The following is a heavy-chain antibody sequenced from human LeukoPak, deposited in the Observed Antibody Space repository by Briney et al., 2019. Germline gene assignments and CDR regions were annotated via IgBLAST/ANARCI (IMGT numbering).Heavy chain of an antibody. D-gene: IGHD4-17*01. CDR1: GGSISSYY. J-gene: IGHJ4*02. CDR3: ARGGNYGDYDGYFDY. Sequence: PSETLSLTCTVSGGSISSYYWSWIRQPPGKGLEWIGYIYYSGSTNYNPSLRSRVTISVDTSKNQFSLKLSSVTAADAAVYYCARGGNYGDYDGYFDYWGQGTLVTVSS. CDR2: IYYSGST. V-gene: IGHV4-59*08.